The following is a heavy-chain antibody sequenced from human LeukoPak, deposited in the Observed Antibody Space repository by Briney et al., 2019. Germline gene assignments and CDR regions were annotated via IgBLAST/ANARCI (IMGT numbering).Heavy chain of an antibody. V-gene: IGHV3-23*01. Sequence: PGGSLRLSCAASGYTFSSHGITWVRQAPGKGLEWVSTINGPGDNPYYAETVKGRFTISRDNSKNTVYLQMNSQKAEDTAIYYCAKVTVCFGCYFDYWGQGALVTVSS. CDR2: INGPGDNP. CDR1: GYTFSSHG. D-gene: IGHD3-10*02. CDR3: AKVTVCFGCYFDY. J-gene: IGHJ4*02.